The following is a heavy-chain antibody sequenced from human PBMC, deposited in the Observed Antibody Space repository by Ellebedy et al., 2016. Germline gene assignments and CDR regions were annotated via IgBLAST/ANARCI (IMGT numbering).Heavy chain of an antibody. CDR3: AREYGGNGMDV. CDR1: GGSISSYY. Sequence: SETLSLTXTVSGGSISSYYWSWIRQPPGKGLEWIGYIYYSGSTYYNPSLKSRVTISVDTSKNQFSLKLSSVTAADTAVYYCAREYGGNGMDVWGQGTTVTVSS. V-gene: IGHV4-59*12. CDR2: IYYSGST. D-gene: IGHD4-23*01. J-gene: IGHJ6*02.